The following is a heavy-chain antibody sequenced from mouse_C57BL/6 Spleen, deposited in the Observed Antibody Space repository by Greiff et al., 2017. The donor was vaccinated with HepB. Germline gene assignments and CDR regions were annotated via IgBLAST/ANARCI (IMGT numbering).Heavy chain of an antibody. J-gene: IGHJ4*01. D-gene: IGHD1-1*01. V-gene: IGHV5-17*01. CDR2: ISSGSSTI. Sequence: VQLQQSGGGLVKPGGSLKLSCAASGFTFSDYGMHWVRQAPEKGLEWVAYISSGSSTIYYADTVKGRFTISRDNAKNTLFLQMTSLRSEDTAMYYCARGITTRAMDYWGQGTSVTVSS. CDR3: ARGITTRAMDY. CDR1: GFTFSDYG.